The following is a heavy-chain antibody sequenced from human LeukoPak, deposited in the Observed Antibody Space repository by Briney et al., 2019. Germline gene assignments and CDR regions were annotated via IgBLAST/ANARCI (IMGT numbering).Heavy chain of an antibody. V-gene: IGHV1-46*01. CDR3: ATAYDYYYYGMDV. J-gene: IGHJ6*02. Sequence: ASVKVSCKASGYTFISYYMHWVRQAPGQGLEWMGIINPSSGSTNYAQKFQGRVTMTEDTSTDTAYMELSSLRSEDTAVYYCATAYDYYYYGMDVWGQGTTVTVSS. CDR2: INPSSGST. CDR1: GYTFISYY. D-gene: IGHD3-3*01.